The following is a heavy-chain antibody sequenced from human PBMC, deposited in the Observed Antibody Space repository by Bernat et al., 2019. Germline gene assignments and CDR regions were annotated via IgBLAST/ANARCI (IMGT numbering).Heavy chain of an antibody. CDR3: ARGGYYYDPTNDY. D-gene: IGHD3-22*01. Sequence: QVQLVESGGGVVQPGRSLRLSCAASGFTFSSYAMHWVRQAPGKGLEWVAVISYDGSNKYYADSVKGRFTISRDNSKNTLYLKMNSLRAEDTAVYYCARGGYYYDPTNDYWGQGTLVTVSS. J-gene: IGHJ4*02. CDR2: ISYDGSNK. V-gene: IGHV3-30-3*01. CDR1: GFTFSSYA.